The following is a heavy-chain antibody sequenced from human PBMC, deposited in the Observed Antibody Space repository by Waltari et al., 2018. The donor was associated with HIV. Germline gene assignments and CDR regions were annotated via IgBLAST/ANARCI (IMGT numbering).Heavy chain of an antibody. D-gene: IGHD4-17*01. Sequence: QVQLQQWGAGLLKPSETLSLTCAVYGGSFSGYYWSWIRQPPGKGLEWIGEINHSGFNNYSPSLKSRVTISVDTSKNQFSLKLRSVTAADTAMYYCARGTPTTVTTQWGQGTLVTVSS. CDR2: INHSGFN. CDR1: GGSFSGYY. V-gene: IGHV4-34*01. CDR3: ARGTPTTVTTQ. J-gene: IGHJ4*02.